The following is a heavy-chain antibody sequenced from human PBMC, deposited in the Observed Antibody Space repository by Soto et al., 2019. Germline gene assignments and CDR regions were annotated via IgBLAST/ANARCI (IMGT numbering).Heavy chain of an antibody. CDR1: GSTFTSYY. CDR3: ARGAGANQPYNWFDP. D-gene: IGHD3-10*01. V-gene: IGHV1-46*01. CDR2: IHPSGGSP. Sequence: ASVTVSCTASGSTFTSYYMHWVRQSPGHGLEWMGIIHPSGGSPRYAQKFQGRVTMTGDKSTSTVYMDLTSLRSEQTAVSYWARGAGANQPYNWFDPWGQGTLVTLSS. J-gene: IGHJ5*02.